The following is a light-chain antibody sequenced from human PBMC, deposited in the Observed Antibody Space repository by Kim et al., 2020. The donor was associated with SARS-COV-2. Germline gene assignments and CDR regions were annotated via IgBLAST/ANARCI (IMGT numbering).Light chain of an antibody. CDR3: QAWESSTRG. CDR1: KLGDKY. V-gene: IGLV3-1*01. J-gene: IGLJ3*02. CDR2: QDN. Sequence: SYELTQPPSVSVSPGQTASITCSGDKLGDKYACWYHQKPGQSPVLVIYQDNKRPSGIPERFSGSSSGNTATLTIGGTPTMDEADYYCQAWESSTRGFGGG.